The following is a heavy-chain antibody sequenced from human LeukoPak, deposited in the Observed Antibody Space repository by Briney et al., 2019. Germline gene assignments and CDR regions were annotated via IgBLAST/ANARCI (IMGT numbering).Heavy chain of an antibody. CDR2: IYPSSGDI. Sequence: ASAKVSCKASGYTFTGHYMHWVRQAPGQGLEWMGWIYPSSGDIDYSQIFQGRVTMTRDTSISTAYMELSRLRSDDTAVYYCARAAIAVAGDYHYHYMDVWGKGTTVTVSS. CDR1: GYTFTGHY. CDR3: ARAAIAVAGDYHYHYMDV. V-gene: IGHV1-2*02. D-gene: IGHD6-19*01. J-gene: IGHJ6*03.